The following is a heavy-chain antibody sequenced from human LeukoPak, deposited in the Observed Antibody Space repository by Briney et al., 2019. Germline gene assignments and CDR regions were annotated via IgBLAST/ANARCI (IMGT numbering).Heavy chain of an antibody. Sequence: ASVKVSCKASGYSFNNYGITWVRQAPGQGLEWMGWVSAYSGATNYAQNLQGRVTMTTDTSTSTAYMELSSLRSEDTAVYYCARGTTYSSGWTPFDYWGQGTLVTVSS. V-gene: IGHV1-18*01. J-gene: IGHJ4*02. CDR1: GYSFNNYG. CDR2: VSAYSGAT. CDR3: ARGTTYSSGWTPFDY. D-gene: IGHD6-19*01.